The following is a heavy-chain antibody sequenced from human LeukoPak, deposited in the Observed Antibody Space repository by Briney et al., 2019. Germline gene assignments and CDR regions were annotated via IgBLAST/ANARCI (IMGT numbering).Heavy chain of an antibody. V-gene: IGHV3-7*01. Sequence: GGSLRLSCAASGFTFTSYSMNWVRQAPGKGLGWVANIKQDGSEKYYVDSVKGRFTISRDNAKNSLYLQMNSLRAEDTAVYYCARDGGVGGYWGQGTLVTVSS. CDR2: IKQDGSEK. D-gene: IGHD3-10*01. CDR1: GFTFTSYS. J-gene: IGHJ4*02. CDR3: ARDGGVGGY.